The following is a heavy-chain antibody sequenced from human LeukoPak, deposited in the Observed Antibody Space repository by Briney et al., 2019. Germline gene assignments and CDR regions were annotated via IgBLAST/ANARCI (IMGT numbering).Heavy chain of an antibody. CDR1: GGTFSSYA. Sequence: SVTVSCKASGGTFSSYAISWVRQAPGQGLEWMGGIIPIFGTANYAQKFQGRVTITADESTSTAYMELSSLRSGDTAVYYCARDLSPYSSGWYYYYGMDVWGQGTTVTVSS. D-gene: IGHD6-19*01. J-gene: IGHJ6*02. V-gene: IGHV1-69*01. CDR3: ARDLSPYSSGWYYYYGMDV. CDR2: IIPIFGTA.